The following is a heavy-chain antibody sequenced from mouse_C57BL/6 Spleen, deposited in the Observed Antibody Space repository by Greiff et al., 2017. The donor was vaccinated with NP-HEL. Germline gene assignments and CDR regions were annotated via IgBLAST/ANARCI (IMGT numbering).Heavy chain of an antibody. V-gene: IGHV5-17*01. D-gene: IGHD1-1*01. CDR1: GFTFSDYG. Sequence: EVQLVESGGGLVKPGGSLKLSCAASGFTFSDYGMHWVRQAPEKGLEWVAYISSGSSTIYYADTVKGRFTISRDNAKNTLFLQMTSLRSEDTAMYYCARPILRYPAWFAYWGQGTLVTVSA. CDR2: ISSGSSTI. J-gene: IGHJ3*01. CDR3: ARPILRYPAWFAY.